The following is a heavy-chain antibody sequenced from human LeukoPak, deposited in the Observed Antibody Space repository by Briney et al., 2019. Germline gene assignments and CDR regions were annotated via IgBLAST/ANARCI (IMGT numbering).Heavy chain of an antibody. CDR2: VYFSGST. CDR1: GGSINIANYY. J-gene: IGHJ6*03. D-gene: IGHD5-18*01. Sequence: SETLSLTCSVSGGSINIANYYWGWIRQPPGKGLEWIGNVYFSGSTSYNPSLKSRVTISINTSKNQFSLNLKSVTAADTAVYYCARGYSYGLYYYYYMDVWGKGTTVTVSS. V-gene: IGHV4-39*07. CDR3: ARGYSYGLYYYYYMDV.